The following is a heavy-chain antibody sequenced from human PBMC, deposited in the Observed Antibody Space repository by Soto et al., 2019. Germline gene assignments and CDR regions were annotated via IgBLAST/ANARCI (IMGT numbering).Heavy chain of an antibody. CDR3: ARSPDSSGYYPRWYYYGMDV. V-gene: IGHV3-74*01. CDR2: INSDGSFT. Sequence: PGGPLRVSCAAAGFPISNYLMHWVRHAPGKGLVWVSRINSDGSFTTYADSVKGRFTISRDNTKNTLFLQMDSLTAADTAVYYCARSPDSSGYYPRWYYYGMDVWGQGTTVTVSS. CDR1: GFPISNYL. D-gene: IGHD3-22*01. J-gene: IGHJ6*02.